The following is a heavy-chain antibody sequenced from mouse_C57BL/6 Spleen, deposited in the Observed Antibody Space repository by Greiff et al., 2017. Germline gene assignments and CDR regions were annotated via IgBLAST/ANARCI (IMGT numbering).Heavy chain of an antibody. V-gene: IGHV2-9-1*01. CDR1: GFSLTSYA. J-gene: IGHJ4*01. CDR3: ARLLLLRYYAMDY. CDR2: IWTGGGT. Sequence: VKLEESGPGLVAPSQSLSITCTVSGFSLTSYAISWVRQPPGKGLEWLGVIWTGGGTNYNSALKSRLSISKDNSKSQVFLKMNSLQTDDTARYYCARLLLLRYYAMDYWGQGTSVTVSS. D-gene: IGHD1-1*01.